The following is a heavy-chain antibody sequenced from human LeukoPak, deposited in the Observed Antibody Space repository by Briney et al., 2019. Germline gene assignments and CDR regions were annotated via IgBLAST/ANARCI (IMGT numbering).Heavy chain of an antibody. CDR1: GFTFSDYW. D-gene: IGHD6-13*01. J-gene: IGHJ4*02. CDR2: IKSDGSTT. V-gene: IGHV3-74*01. Sequence: GGSLRLSCAASGFTFSDYWMHWVRQAPGKGLVWVSRIKSDGSTTNYADSVKGRFTISRDNAKNTLYLQMNSLRAEDTALYYCTGVAARRGMTEYYFDYWGQGTLVTVSS. CDR3: TGVAARRGMTEYYFDY.